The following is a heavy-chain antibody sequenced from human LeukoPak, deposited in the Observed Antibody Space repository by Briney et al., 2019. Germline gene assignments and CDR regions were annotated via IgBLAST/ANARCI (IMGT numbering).Heavy chain of an antibody. CDR1: GFSFSSYA. CDR3: ARRGQGSLDY. J-gene: IGHJ4*02. CDR2: IGTAGDT. V-gene: IGHV3-13*01. Sequence: GGSLRLSCAASGFSFSSYAMHWVRQPTGKGLERVSAIGTAGDTYYPGSVKGRFTISRENAKNSLYLAMNSLRAGDTAVYYCARRGQGSLDYWGQGTLVTVSS. D-gene: IGHD1-26*01.